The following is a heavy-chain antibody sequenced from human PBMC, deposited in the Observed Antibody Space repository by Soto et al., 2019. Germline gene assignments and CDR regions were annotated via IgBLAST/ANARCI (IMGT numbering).Heavy chain of an antibody. Sequence: SETLSLTCAVSSGSISSSNWWSWVRQPPGKGLEWIGEIYHSGSTNYNPSLKSRVTISVDKSKNQFSLKLSSVTAADTAVYYCARDLAGSSWYVPSSWFDPWGQGTLVTVSS. V-gene: IGHV4-4*02. CDR2: IYHSGST. J-gene: IGHJ5*02. CDR3: ARDLAGSSWYVPSSWFDP. CDR1: SGSISSSNW. D-gene: IGHD6-13*01.